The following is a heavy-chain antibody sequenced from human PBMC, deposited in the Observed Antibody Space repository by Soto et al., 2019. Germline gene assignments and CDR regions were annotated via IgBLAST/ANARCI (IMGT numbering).Heavy chain of an antibody. CDR2: IKSKTDGETT. Sequence: EVQLVESGGGLVKPGGSLRLSCAASGFIFSKVWMTWVRQAPGKGLEWVGRIKSKTDGETTDYAAPVKGRFTISRDDSKNTLYLQMNSLKTEDTAVYFCAVLVTHIFSGDYDYWGQGTLVTVSS. V-gene: IGHV3-15*07. CDR3: AVLVTHIFSGDYDY. D-gene: IGHD2-21*01. CDR1: GFIFSKVW. J-gene: IGHJ4*02.